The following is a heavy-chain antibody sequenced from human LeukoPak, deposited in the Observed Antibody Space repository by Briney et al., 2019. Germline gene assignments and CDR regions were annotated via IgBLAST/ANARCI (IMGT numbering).Heavy chain of an antibody. CDR2: INSDGSIT. CDR3: ARGGQLLAN. Sequence: PGGSLRLSCAAPGFTFSSYWMHWVRQAPGKGLVWVSRINSDGSITTYADSVKGRFTISRDNAKNTLYLQMNSLRAEDTAVYYCARGGQLLANWGQGTLVTVSP. CDR1: GFTFSSYW. J-gene: IGHJ4*02. V-gene: IGHV3-74*01. D-gene: IGHD6-19*01.